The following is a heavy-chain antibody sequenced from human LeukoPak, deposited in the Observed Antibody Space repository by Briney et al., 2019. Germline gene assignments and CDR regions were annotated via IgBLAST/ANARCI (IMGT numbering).Heavy chain of an antibody. CDR1: GFSFSSYE. D-gene: IGHD5-18*01. V-gene: IGHV3-48*03. CDR3: ARDRKYTYGYYFDY. CDR2: ISSSGNII. Sequence: GGSLRLSCVASGFSFSSYEMNWARQAPGKGLEWVSYISSSGNIIYYADSVKGRFTISRDNAKNSLYLRMNSLRVEDTAVYYCARDRKYTYGYYFDYWGQGALVTVSS. J-gene: IGHJ4*02.